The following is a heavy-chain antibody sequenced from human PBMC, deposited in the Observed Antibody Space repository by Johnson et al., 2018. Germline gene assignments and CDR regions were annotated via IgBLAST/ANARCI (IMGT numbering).Heavy chain of an antibody. Sequence: QVQLQESGPGLVKPSETLSLTCTVSGGSISSYYWSWIRQPPGKGLEWIGYIYYSGSTDYNPSLKSRVTISVDTSKIHFSLMLSSVTAADTAVYYCARWRSGLYSVLDHYYYMDVWGKGTTVTVSS. CDR3: ARWRSGLYSVLDHYYYMDV. CDR2: IYYSGST. CDR1: GGSISSYY. V-gene: IGHV4-59*01. D-gene: IGHD1-26*01. J-gene: IGHJ6*03.